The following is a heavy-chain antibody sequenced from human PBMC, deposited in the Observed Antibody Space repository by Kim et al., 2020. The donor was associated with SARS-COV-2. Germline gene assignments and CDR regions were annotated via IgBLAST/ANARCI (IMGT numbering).Heavy chain of an antibody. Sequence: SETLSLTCAVYGGSFSGYYWSWIRQPPGKGLEWIGEINHSGSTNYNPSLKSRVTISVDTSKNQFSLKLSSVTAADTAVYYCARRGGFMGYCSGGSCYSRVGNYGMDVWGQGTTVTVSS. D-gene: IGHD2-15*01. CDR2: INHSGST. V-gene: IGHV4-34*01. J-gene: IGHJ6*02. CDR1: GGSFSGYY. CDR3: ARRGGFMGYCSGGSCYSRVGNYGMDV.